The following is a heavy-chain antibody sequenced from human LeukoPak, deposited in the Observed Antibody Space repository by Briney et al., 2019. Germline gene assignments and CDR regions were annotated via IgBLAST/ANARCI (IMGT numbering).Heavy chain of an antibody. V-gene: IGHV4-59*01. CDR3: ARNGARYYYGMDV. J-gene: IGHJ6*02. Sequence: SETLCLTCTVSGGSISSYYWSWIRQPPGKGLEWIGYIYYSGSTNYNPSLKSRVTISVDTSKNQFSLKLSSVTAADTAVYYCARNGARYYYGMDVWGQGTTVTVSS. CDR1: GGSISSYY. D-gene: IGHD2-8*01. CDR2: IYYSGST.